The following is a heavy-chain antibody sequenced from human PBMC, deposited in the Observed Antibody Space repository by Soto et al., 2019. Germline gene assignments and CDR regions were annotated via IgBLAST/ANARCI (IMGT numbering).Heavy chain of an antibody. CDR2: LFSNDEK. CDR3: ARIRYDDFWSGYDISDMLLYYFDY. Sequence: GVSWIRQPPGKALEWLAHLFSNDEKSYSTSLKSRLTISKDTSKSQVVLTMTNMDPVDTATYYCARIRYDDFWSGYDISDMLLYYFDYWGQGTLVTVSS. CDR1: G. D-gene: IGHD3-3*01. J-gene: IGHJ4*02. V-gene: IGHV2-26*01.